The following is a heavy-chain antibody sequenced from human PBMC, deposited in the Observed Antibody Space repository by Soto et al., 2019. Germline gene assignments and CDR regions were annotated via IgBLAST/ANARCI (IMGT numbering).Heavy chain of an antibody. Sequence: QITLKESGPTLVRPTQTLTLTCTFSGFSLTTSGVGVGWIRQTPGKALEWLAVIYWDDDKRYSSSLKSRLTITNDTSKNQVVLTMTNMDPVDTATYYCAHHPYYGLGSYSFDYWGQGTLVTVSS. J-gene: IGHJ4*02. D-gene: IGHD3-10*01. CDR1: GFSLTTSGVG. CDR3: AHHPYYGLGSYSFDY. V-gene: IGHV2-5*02. CDR2: IYWDDDK.